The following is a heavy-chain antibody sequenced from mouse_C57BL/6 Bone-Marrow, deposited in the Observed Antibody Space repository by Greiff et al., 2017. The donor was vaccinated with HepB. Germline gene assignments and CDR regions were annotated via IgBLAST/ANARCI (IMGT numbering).Heavy chain of an antibody. J-gene: IGHJ3*01. CDR3: TRYDYFPFAY. V-gene: IGHV1-15*01. Sequence: VQLQQSGAELVRPGASVTLSCKASGYTFTDYEMHWVKQTPVHGLEWIGAIDPETGGTAYNQKFKGKAILTADKSSSTAYMELRSLTSEDSAVYYCTRYDYFPFAYWGQGALVTVSA. CDR2: IDPETGGT. D-gene: IGHD2-4*01. CDR1: GYTFTDYE.